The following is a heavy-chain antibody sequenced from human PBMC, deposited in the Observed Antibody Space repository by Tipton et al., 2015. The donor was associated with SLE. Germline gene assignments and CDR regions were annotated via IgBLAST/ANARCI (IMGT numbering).Heavy chain of an antibody. CDR2: VYYTGIT. V-gene: IGHV4-59*11. D-gene: IGHD6-19*01. Sequence: TLSLTCTVSGGSISSHYWSWIRQPPGKGLEWIGYVYYTGITNYKSSLKSRVTISVDTSKNQFSLKLTSVTAADTAVYYCATEGSGWSHYMDVWGKGTTVTVSS. CDR1: GGSISSHY. J-gene: IGHJ6*03. CDR3: ATEGSGWSHYMDV.